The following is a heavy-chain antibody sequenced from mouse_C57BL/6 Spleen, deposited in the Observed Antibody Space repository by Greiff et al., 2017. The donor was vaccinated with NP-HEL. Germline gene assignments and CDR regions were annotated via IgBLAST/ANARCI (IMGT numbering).Heavy chain of an antibody. J-gene: IGHJ4*01. Sequence: VQRVESGAELVKPGASVKISCKASGYAFSSYWMNWVKQRPGKGLEWIGQIYPGDGDTNYNGKFKGKATLTADKSSSTAYMQLSSLTSEDSAVYFCANAYFYAMDYWGQGTSVTVSS. D-gene: IGHD2-10*01. CDR2: IYPGDGDT. CDR1: GYAFSSYW. CDR3: ANAYFYAMDY. V-gene: IGHV1-80*01.